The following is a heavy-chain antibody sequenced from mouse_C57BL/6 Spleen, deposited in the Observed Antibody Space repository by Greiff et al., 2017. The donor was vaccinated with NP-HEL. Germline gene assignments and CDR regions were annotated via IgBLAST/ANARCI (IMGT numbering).Heavy chain of an antibody. V-gene: IGHV1-22*01. Sequence: VQLQQSGPELVKPGASVKMSCKASGYTFTDYNMHWVKQSHGKSLEWIGYINPNNGGTSYNQKFKGKATLTVNKSSSTAYMELRSLTSEDSAVYYCAREGNYYGSEADYWGQGTTLTVSS. J-gene: IGHJ2*01. CDR2: INPNNGGT. CDR3: AREGNYYGSEADY. D-gene: IGHD1-1*01. CDR1: GYTFTDYN.